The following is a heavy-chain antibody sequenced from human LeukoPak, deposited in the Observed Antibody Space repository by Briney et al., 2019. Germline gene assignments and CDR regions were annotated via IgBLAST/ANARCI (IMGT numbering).Heavy chain of an antibody. Sequence: ASVKVSCKASGYDFTSVGITWVRQAPGQGLEWMGWISAYNGNTNYAQKLQGRVTMTTDTSTSTAYMELRSLRSDDTAVYYCARAQTLDADYDYWGQGTLVTVSS. CDR2: ISAYNGNT. D-gene: IGHD1-1*01. CDR1: GYDFTSVG. J-gene: IGHJ4*02. V-gene: IGHV1-18*01. CDR3: ARAQTLDADYDY.